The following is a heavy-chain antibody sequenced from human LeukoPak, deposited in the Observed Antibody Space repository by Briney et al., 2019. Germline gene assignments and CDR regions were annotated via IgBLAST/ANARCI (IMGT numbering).Heavy chain of an antibody. Sequence: SETLSLTCAVYGGSFSGYYWSWIRQPPGKGLEWIGEINHSGSTNYNPSLKSRVTISVDTSKNQFSLKLSSVTAADTAGYYCARRTSVYYYYMDVWDKGTTVTISS. CDR3: ARRTSVYYYYMDV. CDR1: GGSFSGYY. CDR2: INHSGST. D-gene: IGHD3-16*01. J-gene: IGHJ6*03. V-gene: IGHV4-34*01.